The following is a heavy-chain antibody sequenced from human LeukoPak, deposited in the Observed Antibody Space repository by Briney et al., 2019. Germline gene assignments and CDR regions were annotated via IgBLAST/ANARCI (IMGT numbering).Heavy chain of an antibody. V-gene: IGHV3-7*01. CDR3: ARDRLPYYYDSSGYYN. CDR2: IKQDGSEK. Sequence: GGSLRLSCAASGFTFSSYWMSWVRQAPGKGLEWVANIKQDGSEKYYADSVKGRFTISRDNAKNSLYLQMNSLRAEDTAVYYCARDRLPYYYDSSGYYNWGQGTLVTVSS. D-gene: IGHD3-22*01. J-gene: IGHJ4*02. CDR1: GFTFSSYW.